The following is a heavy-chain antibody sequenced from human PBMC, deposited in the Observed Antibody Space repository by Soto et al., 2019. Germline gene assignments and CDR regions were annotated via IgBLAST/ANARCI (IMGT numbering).Heavy chain of an antibody. CDR3: AGDLLVDFWTGFRYFDF. CDR2: IYYSGTT. CDR1: GGSITSGNYY. J-gene: IGHJ4*01. D-gene: IGHD3-3*01. V-gene: IGHV4-31*03. Sequence: SETLSLTCTVSGGSITSGNYYWTWIRQHPGKGLEWIGNIYYSGTTYNNPSLESRLTISVDTSKNQFSLKLTSVTAADPAVYFCAGDLLVDFWTGFRYFDFWGPGTLVTVSS.